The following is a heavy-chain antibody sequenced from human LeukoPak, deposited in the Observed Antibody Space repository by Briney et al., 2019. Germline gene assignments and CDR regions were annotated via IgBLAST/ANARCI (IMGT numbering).Heavy chain of an antibody. J-gene: IGHJ4*02. CDR2: ISWNSGSI. Sequence: SLRLSCAASGFTFDDYAMHWVRQAPGKGLEWVSGISWNSGSIGYADSVKGRFTISRDNAKNSLYLQMNSLRAEDTALYYCAKDIYGSPRGANDYWGQGTLVTVSS. D-gene: IGHD4/OR15-4a*01. CDR3: AKDIYGSPRGANDY. V-gene: IGHV3-9*01. CDR1: GFTFDDYA.